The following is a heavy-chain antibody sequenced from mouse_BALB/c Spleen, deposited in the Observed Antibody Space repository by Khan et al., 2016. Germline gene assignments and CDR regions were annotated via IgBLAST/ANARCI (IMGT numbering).Heavy chain of an antibody. CDR2: INTYTGAT. CDR1: GYTFTNYG. V-gene: IGHV9-3-1*01. D-gene: IGHD3-1*01. J-gene: IGHJ2*01. CDR3: AKWAWHFGY. Sequence: QVQLKQSGPELKKPGETVTISCKASGYTFTNYGMNWVKQAPGKGLKWMGWINTYTGATTYADDFKGRLAFSLDTSASTAYLQINNLKNEDTATYFCAKWAWHFGYWGQGTTLTVSS.